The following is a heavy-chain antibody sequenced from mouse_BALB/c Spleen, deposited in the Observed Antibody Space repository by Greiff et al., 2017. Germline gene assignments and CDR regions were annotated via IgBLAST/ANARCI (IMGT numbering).Heavy chain of an antibody. J-gene: IGHJ4*01. D-gene: IGHD1-1*01. CDR2: ISYSGST. V-gene: IGHV3-2*02. CDR3: ARFPLLLRYLYAMDY. Sequence: EVKLMESGPGLVKPSQSLSLTCTVTGYSITSDYAWNWIRQFPVNKLEWMGYISYSGSTSYNPSLKSRISITRDTSKNQFFLQLNSVTTEDTATYYCARFPLLLRYLYAMDYWGQGTSVTVSS. CDR1: GYSITSDYA.